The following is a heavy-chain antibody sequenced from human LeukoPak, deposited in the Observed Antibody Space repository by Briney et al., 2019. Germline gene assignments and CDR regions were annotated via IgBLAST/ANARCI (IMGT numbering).Heavy chain of an antibody. CDR1: GFTFSREA. J-gene: IGHJ4*02. CDR3: ANGPPGNYGEYYFDY. Sequence: PGGSLRLSCAASGFTFSREAMHWVRQDPDKGLEWVALISFDGSNKQYADSVKGRFTISRDNSKNTLYLQMNSLRAEDTAVYYCANGPPGNYGEYYFDYWGQGTLVTVSS. D-gene: IGHD4-11*01. V-gene: IGHV3-30-3*01. CDR2: ISFDGSNK.